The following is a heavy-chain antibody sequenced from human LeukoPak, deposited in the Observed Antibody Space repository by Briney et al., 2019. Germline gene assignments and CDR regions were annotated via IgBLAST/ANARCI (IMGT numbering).Heavy chain of an antibody. V-gene: IGHV1-3*01. D-gene: IGHD2-15*01. CDR3: ARGRGTSGSNRDFYYYYYMDV. J-gene: IGHJ6*03. CDR2: MNGGNGNT. CDR1: GYIFTDYA. Sequence: ASVKVSCKASGYIFTDYAIHWLRQAPGQRPEWMGWMNGGNGNTKYSQKFQGRITLIRDTSAATAYMELSSLRHDDLAVYYCARGRGTSGSNRDFYYYYYMDVWGKGTTVTVSS.